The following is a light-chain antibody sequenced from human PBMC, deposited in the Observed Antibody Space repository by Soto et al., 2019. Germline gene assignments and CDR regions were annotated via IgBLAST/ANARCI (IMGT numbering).Light chain of an antibody. J-gene: IGKJ5*01. CDR3: MQSTQLPPT. CDR1: RSLLHITGETF. V-gene: IGKV2D-29*02. CDR2: EVS. Sequence: DVVMTQTPLSLSVSPGQPASISCKCGRSLLHITGETFLFWYLQKPGQSPQLLIYEVSTRVSGVPDRFSGSGSGTDFTLEISRVETDDVGIYYCMQSTQLPPTFGQGTRLEIK.